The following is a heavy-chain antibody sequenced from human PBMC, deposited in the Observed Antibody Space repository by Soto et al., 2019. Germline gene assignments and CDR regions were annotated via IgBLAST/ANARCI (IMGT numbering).Heavy chain of an antibody. V-gene: IGHV3-30-3*01. CDR1: GFTFSSYA. CDR2: ISYDGSNK. Sequence: QVQLVESGGGVVQPGRSLRLSCAASGFTFSSYAMHWVRQAPGKGLEWVAVISYDGSNKYYADSVKGRFTISRDNSKNTPYLQMNSRRAEDTAVYYCARDPPNSSSWYVPYYWGQGTLVTVSS. D-gene: IGHD6-13*01. CDR3: ARDPPNSSSWYVPYY. J-gene: IGHJ4*02.